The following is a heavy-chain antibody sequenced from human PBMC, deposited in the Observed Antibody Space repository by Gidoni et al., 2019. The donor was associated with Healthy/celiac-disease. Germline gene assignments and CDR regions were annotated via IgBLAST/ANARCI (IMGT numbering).Heavy chain of an antibody. Sequence: QVQLQQWGAGLLKPSETLSLPCAVYGGSFSGYYWRWIRQPPGKGLEWIGEINHSGGTNYNPSLKSRVTISVDTSKNQFSLKLSSVTAADTAVYYCASGRTGYCSGGSCYGATHWFDPWGQGTLVTVSS. CDR1: GGSFSGYY. CDR2: INHSGGT. D-gene: IGHD2-15*01. V-gene: IGHV4-34*01. CDR3: ASGRTGYCSGGSCYGATHWFDP. J-gene: IGHJ5*02.